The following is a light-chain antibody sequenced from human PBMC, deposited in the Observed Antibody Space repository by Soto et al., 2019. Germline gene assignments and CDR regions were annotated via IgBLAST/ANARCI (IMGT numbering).Light chain of an antibody. V-gene: IGLV2-8*01. CDR3: SSYAGSNNWV. Sequence: QSALTQPPSASGSPGQSLTISCTGTSTDVGNYNYVSWYQQHPGKAPKLMISDVNRRPSGVPDRFSGSKSGNTASLTVSEIQAEDEADYYCSSYAGSNNWVFGGGTKVTVL. J-gene: IGLJ2*01. CDR1: STDVGNYNY. CDR2: DVN.